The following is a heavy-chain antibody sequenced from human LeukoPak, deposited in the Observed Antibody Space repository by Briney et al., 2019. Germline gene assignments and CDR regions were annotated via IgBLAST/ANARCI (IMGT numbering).Heavy chain of an antibody. V-gene: IGHV4-59*01. CDR1: GGSISSYY. CDR2: IYYSGTT. CDR3: ARGGIAAAAIWLFDY. Sequence: SETLSLTCSVSGGSISSYYWSWIRQPPGKGLEWIGYIYYSGTTNYNPSLGGRITISVDTSKNQFSLRLTSVTAAVTAVYYCARGGIAAAAIWLFDYWGQGTLVTVSS. J-gene: IGHJ4*02. D-gene: IGHD6-13*01.